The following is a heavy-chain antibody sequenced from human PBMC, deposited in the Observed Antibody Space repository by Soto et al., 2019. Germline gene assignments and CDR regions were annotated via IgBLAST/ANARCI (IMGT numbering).Heavy chain of an antibody. Sequence: GGSLRLSCAASGFTFSSYAMSWVRQAPGKGLEWVSAISGSGGSTYYADSVKGRFTISRDNSKNTLYLQMNSLRAEDTAVYYCAKPSYDCWSGYYDYWGQGTLVTVSS. V-gene: IGHV3-23*01. CDR2: ISGSGGST. D-gene: IGHD3-3*01. J-gene: IGHJ4*02. CDR3: AKPSYDCWSGYYDY. CDR1: GFTFSSYA.